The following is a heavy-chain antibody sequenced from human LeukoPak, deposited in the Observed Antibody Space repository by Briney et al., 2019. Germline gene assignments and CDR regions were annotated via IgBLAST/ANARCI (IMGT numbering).Heavy chain of an antibody. CDR1: GGTFSSYA. Sequence: GASVKVSCRASGGTFSSYAISWVRQAPGQGLEWMGGIIPIFGTANYAQKFQGRVTITADESTSTAYMELSSLRSEDTAVYYCARGRYEVATTPWGPHYYYYYMDVWGKGTTVTVSS. CDR2: IIPIFGTA. V-gene: IGHV1-69*13. CDR3: ARGRYEVATTPWGPHYYYYYMDV. D-gene: IGHD5-12*01. J-gene: IGHJ6*03.